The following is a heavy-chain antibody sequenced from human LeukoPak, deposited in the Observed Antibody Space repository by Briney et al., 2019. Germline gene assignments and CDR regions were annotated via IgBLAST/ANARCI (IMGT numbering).Heavy chain of an antibody. CDR1: GFPFSSYS. CDR3: ARDKYSGSYPLDY. D-gene: IGHD1-26*01. CDR2: ISSSSSYI. J-gene: IGHJ4*02. Sequence: RGSLRPSCSASGFPFSSYSMNWVRQAPGKGLGWVSSISSSSSYIYYADSVKGRFTISRDNAKNSLYLQMNSLRAEDTAVYYCARDKYSGSYPLDYWGQGTLVTVSS. V-gene: IGHV3-21*01.